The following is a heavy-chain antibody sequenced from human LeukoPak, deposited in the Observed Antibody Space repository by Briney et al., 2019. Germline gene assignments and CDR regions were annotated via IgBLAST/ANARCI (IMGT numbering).Heavy chain of an antibody. Sequence: SETLSLTCTVSGGSISGYYWSWIRQPPGKGLEWVGYIYSSGGAFYNPSLNSRVTMSVDTSKNQFSLNLNSLTAEDTAIYYCARNPTMVGRGEFDPWSQGILVTVSS. D-gene: IGHD2-15*01. J-gene: IGHJ5*02. V-gene: IGHV4-59*01. CDR2: IYSSGGA. CDR1: GGSISGYY. CDR3: ARNPTMVGRGEFDP.